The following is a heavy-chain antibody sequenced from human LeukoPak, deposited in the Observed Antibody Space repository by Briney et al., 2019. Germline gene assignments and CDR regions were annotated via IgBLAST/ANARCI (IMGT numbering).Heavy chain of an antibody. Sequence: GGSLRLSCAASRFTFSSYGMHWVRQAPGKGLEWVALISYDGSHEYYPASVKGRFTISRDNSKNTLSLQLNSLRPEDTAVYYCAKGSKAVLITRDHYMDVWGTGTTVTISS. J-gene: IGHJ6*03. CDR2: ISYDGSHE. V-gene: IGHV3-30*18. CDR1: RFTFSSYG. D-gene: IGHD3-16*01. CDR3: AKGSKAVLITRDHYMDV.